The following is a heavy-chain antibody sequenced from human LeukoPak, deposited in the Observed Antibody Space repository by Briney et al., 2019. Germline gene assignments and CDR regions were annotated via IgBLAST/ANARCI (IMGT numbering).Heavy chain of an antibody. V-gene: IGHV3-30*04. J-gene: IGHJ4*02. D-gene: IGHD3-22*01. CDR2: ISYDGSNK. CDR1: GFTFSSYA. Sequence: GGSLRLSCAASGFTFSSYAMHWVRQAPGKGLEWGAVISYDGSNKYYADSVKGRFTISRDNSKNTLYLQMNSLRAEDTAVYYCARDGLYYDSSGYSGSFDYWGQGTLVTVSS. CDR3: ARDGLYYDSSGYSGSFDY.